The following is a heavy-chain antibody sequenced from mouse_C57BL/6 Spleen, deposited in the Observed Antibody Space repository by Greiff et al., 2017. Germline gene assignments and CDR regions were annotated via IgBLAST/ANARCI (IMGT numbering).Heavy chain of an antibody. CDR1: EFPFSDAW. V-gene: IGHV6-6*01. CDR2: IRNKANNHAT. CDR3: TRGYDYEGAMDY. D-gene: IGHD2-4*01. J-gene: IGHJ4*01. Sequence: QLVGSGGGLVQPGGSMKLSCAASEFPFSDAWMAWVRQSPEKGLEWVAEIRNKANNHATYSPESVKGRFTISRDDSKSSVYLQMNSLRAEDTGIYYCTRGYDYEGAMDYWGQGTSVTVSS.